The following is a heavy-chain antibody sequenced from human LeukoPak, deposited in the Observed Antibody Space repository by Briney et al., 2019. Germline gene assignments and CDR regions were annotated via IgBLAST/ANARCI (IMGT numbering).Heavy chain of an antibody. CDR1: GFTFSSYS. CDR3: ARMVRGTSGLDV. Sequence: PGGSLRLSCAASGFTFSSYSMNWVRQAPGKGLEWVSYITSTSSPIYYADSVKGRFTISRDNAKNSLYLQMNSLRAEDTAVYDCARMVRGTSGLDVWGQGTTVTVSS. CDR2: ITSTSSPI. D-gene: IGHD3-10*01. V-gene: IGHV3-48*01. J-gene: IGHJ6*02.